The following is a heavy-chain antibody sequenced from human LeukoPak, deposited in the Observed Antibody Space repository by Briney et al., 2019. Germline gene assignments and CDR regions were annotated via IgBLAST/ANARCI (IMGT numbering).Heavy chain of an antibody. Sequence: GGSLRLSCAASGFTFDDYAMHWVRQAPGKGLVWVSRINHDGSSTNYADSVKGRFTISRDNAKNTLYLQMNSLRAEDTAVYYCVRDWGYDSSGYWQKYFDTWGQGTLVTVSS. CDR1: GFTFDDYA. CDR3: VRDWGYDSSGYWQKYFDT. CDR2: INHDGSST. D-gene: IGHD3-22*01. J-gene: IGHJ4*02. V-gene: IGHV3-74*01.